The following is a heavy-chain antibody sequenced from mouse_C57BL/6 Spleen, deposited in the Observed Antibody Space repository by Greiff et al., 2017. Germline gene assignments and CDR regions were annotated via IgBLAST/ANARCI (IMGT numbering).Heavy chain of an antibody. CDR3: TRASYYYGSSLDY. CDR1: GFTFSSYA. CDR2: ISSGGDYI. V-gene: IGHV5-9-1*02. Sequence: EVKLMESGEGLVKPGGSLKLSCAASGFTFSSYAMSWVRQTPEKRLEWVAYISSGGDYIYYADTVKGRFTISRDNARNTLYLQMSSLKSEDTAMYYCTRASYYYGSSLDYWGQGTTLTVSS. D-gene: IGHD1-1*01. J-gene: IGHJ2*01.